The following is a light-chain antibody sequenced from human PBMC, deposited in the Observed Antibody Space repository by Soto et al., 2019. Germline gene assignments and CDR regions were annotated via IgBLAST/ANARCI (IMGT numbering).Light chain of an antibody. CDR1: SGDVGGYNY. CDR2: EVS. CDR3: TSYTSSDTLV. V-gene: IGLV2-14*01. J-gene: IGLJ1*01. Sequence: QSVLTQPASVSGSPGQSITIFCTGTSGDVGGYNYVSWYQHHPGRAPKILIYEVSSRPSWISNRFTGAKSGNTASLTISGLQTEDEADYYGTSYTSSDTLVFGTGTKVTVL.